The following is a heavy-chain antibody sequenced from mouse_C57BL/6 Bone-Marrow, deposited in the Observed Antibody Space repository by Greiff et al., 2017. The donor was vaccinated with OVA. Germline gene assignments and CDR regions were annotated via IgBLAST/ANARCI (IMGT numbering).Heavy chain of an antibody. D-gene: IGHD2-3*01. V-gene: IGHV1-53*01. CDR3: ARRDGYTDYFDY. Sequence: QVQLQQPGTELVKPGASVKLSCKASGYTFTSYWMHWVKQRPGQGLEWIGNINPSNGGTNYNEKFKSKATLTVDNSSSPVYMQLSSLTAEDSAVYYCARRDGYTDYFDYWGQGTTLTVAS. CDR2: INPSNGGT. CDR1: GYTFTSYW. J-gene: IGHJ2*01.